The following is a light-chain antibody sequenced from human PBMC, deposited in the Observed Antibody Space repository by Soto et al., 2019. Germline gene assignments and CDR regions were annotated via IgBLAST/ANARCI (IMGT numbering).Light chain of an antibody. J-gene: IGKJ1*01. CDR3: QQYKAFWT. CDR1: QTISSW. Sequence: DIQMTQSPSTLSGSVGDRVTITCRASQTISSWLAWYQQKPGKAPNLLIYKASSLESGVPSRFSGSGSGTEFTLTISSLQPDDFATYYCQQYKAFWTFGQGTKVDI. V-gene: IGKV1-5*03. CDR2: KAS.